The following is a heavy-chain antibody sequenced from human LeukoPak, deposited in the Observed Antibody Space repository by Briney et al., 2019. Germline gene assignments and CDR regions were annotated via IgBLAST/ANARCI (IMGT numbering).Heavy chain of an antibody. CDR3: ARDTRGVRDNTAHMDV. V-gene: IGHV1-69*05. D-gene: IGHD1-1*01. CDR1: GGTFSSYA. Sequence: SVKVSCKASGGTFSSYAISWVRQAPGQGLEWMGGIIPIFGTANYAQKFQGRVTITTDESTSTAYMVLSRLRSEDTAVYYCARDTRGVRDNTAHMDVWGKGTTVTVSS. CDR2: IIPIFGTA. J-gene: IGHJ6*03.